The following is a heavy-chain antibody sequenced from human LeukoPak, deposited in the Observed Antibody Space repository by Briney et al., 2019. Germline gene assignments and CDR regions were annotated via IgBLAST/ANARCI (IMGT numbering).Heavy chain of an antibody. CDR3: AKDGRARYCSGGSCGRDYYYYYGTDV. CDR1: GFTFSSYA. J-gene: IGHJ6*02. CDR2: ISGSGGST. Sequence: PGGSLRLSCAASGFTFSSYAMSWVRQAPGKGLEWVSAISGSGGSTYYADSVKGRFTISRDNSKNTLYLQMNSLRAEDTAVYYCAKDGRARYCSGGSCGRDYYYYYGTDVWGQGTTVTVSS. V-gene: IGHV3-23*01. D-gene: IGHD2-15*01.